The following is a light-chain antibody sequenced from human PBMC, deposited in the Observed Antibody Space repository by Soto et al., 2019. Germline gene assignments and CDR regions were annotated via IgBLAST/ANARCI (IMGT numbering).Light chain of an antibody. J-gene: IGKJ1*01. CDR2: STS. CDR1: QSVSNN. CDR3: QHYDRAPMWT. Sequence: EIVMTQSPATLSVSPGERATLSCRASQSVSNNLAWYQQKAGQAPRLLMYSTSIRATGIPDRFSGSGSGTDFTLTISRLDPEDFAVYYCQHYDRAPMWTFGQGTKVDIK. V-gene: IGKV3-20*01.